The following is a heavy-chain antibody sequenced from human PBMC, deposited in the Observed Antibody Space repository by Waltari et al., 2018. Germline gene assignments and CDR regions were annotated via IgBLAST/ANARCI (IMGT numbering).Heavy chain of an antibody. Sequence: EVQLVESGGGLVQPGRSLRLSCTASGFTFGDYAMSWVRQAPGKGLEWVGFIRSKAYGGTTEYAASVKGRFTISRDDSKSIAYLQMNSLKTEDTAVYYCVFGGHYYDSSGYYYYYYGMDVWGQGTTVTVSS. CDR2: IRSKAYGGTT. CDR3: VFGGHYYDSSGYYYYYYGMDV. D-gene: IGHD3-22*01. J-gene: IGHJ6*02. CDR1: GFTFGDYA. V-gene: IGHV3-49*04.